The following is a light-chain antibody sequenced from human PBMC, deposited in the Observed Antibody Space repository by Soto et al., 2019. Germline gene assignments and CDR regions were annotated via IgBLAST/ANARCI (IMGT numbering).Light chain of an antibody. CDR2: DVI. Sequence: QPVLTQPASVSGSPGQSITISCTGASSDVGGYNYVSWYQQHPGKAPKLMIYDVIDRPSGVSDRFSGSKSGNMASLTISGLQAEDEADYYCSSYTGSSTLVFGGGTKLTVL. J-gene: IGLJ2*01. CDR3: SSYTGSSTLV. CDR1: SSDVGGYNY. V-gene: IGLV2-14*01.